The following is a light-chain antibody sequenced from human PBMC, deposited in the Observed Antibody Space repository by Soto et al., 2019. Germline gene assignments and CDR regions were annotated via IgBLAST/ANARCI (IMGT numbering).Light chain of an antibody. CDR3: GSFTGTTTLDV. Sequence: QSALTQPASVSGSPGQSITISCTGTSSDVGAYKYVSWYQQHPGKVPKLIIYGVSNRPSGVSNRFSGSKSGNTAFLTISGLQPEDEADYYCGSFTGTTTLDVFGTGTKLTVL. V-gene: IGLV2-14*03. J-gene: IGLJ1*01. CDR1: SSDVGAYKY. CDR2: GVS.